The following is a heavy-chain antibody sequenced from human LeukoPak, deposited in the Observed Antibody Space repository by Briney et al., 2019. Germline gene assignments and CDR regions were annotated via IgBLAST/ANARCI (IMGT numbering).Heavy chain of an antibody. V-gene: IGHV3-74*01. CDR3: AKDTHDGTPYYYFDY. Sequence: PGGSLRLSCAASGFTFSSYWMNWVRQAPGKGLVWVSRINSDGSNTKYADSVKGRFTISRDNSKNTLYLQMNSLRAEDTAVYYCAKDTHDGTPYYYFDYWGQGTLVTVSS. CDR1: GFTFSSYW. D-gene: IGHD1-26*01. CDR2: INSDGSNT. J-gene: IGHJ4*02.